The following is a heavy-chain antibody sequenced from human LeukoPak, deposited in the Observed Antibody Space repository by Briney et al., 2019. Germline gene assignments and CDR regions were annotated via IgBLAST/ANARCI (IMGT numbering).Heavy chain of an antibody. V-gene: IGHV3-20*04. D-gene: IGHD5-18*01. CDR2: INWNGGST. Sequence: PGGSLRLSCAASGFTFDDYGMSWVRQAPGKGLEWVSGINWNGGSTGYADSVKGRFTISRDNAKNSLYLQMNSLRAEDTALYYCARVYSYGYTVYYYYCMGVWGKGTTVTVSS. CDR3: ARVYSYGYTVYYYYCMGV. CDR1: GFTFDDYG. J-gene: IGHJ6*03.